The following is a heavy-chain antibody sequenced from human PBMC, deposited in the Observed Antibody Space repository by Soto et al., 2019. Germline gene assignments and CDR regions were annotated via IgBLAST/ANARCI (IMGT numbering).Heavy chain of an antibody. Sequence: QVQLVESGGGVVQPGRSLRLSCAASGFTFSSYGMHWVRQAPGKGLEWVAVIWYDGSNKYYADSVKGRFTISRDNSKNTLYLQMNSLRAEDTAVYYCARDKSREDFLTGYSRRGSDYWGQGTLVTVSS. V-gene: IGHV3-33*01. CDR1: GFTFSSYG. D-gene: IGHD3-9*01. J-gene: IGHJ4*02. CDR2: IWYDGSNK. CDR3: ARDKSREDFLTGYSRRGSDY.